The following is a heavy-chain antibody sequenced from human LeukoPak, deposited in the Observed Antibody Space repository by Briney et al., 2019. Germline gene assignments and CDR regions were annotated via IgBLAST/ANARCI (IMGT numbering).Heavy chain of an antibody. Sequence: QPGGSLRLSCAASGFTFDNYAMHWVRQAPGKGLEWVSLLSGDGGNTYYADSVKGRFTISRDNSKSSLYLQMNRLRIEDTAFYYWAKDPSKRGITGPGSIECWAQGTLVTVSS. CDR3: AKDPSKRGITGPGSIEC. CDR2: LSGDGGNT. CDR1: GFTFDNYA. J-gene: IGHJ4*02. V-gene: IGHV3-43*02. D-gene: IGHD6-19*01.